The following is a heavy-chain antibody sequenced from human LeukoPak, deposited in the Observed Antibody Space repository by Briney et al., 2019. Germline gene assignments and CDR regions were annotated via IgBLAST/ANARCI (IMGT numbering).Heavy chain of an antibody. CDR1: GFTFNDYG. CDR2: INWNGGST. D-gene: IGHD2-15*01. V-gene: IGHV3-20*04. Sequence: PGGSLRLSCAASGFTFNDYGMTWVRQVSGKGLEWVSNINWNGGSTGYTDSVKGRFTISRDNAKNSLYLQMNSLRAEDTALYYCGRGDFSVTPTPTYYYYYMDVGAKGTRVTAPS. CDR3: GRGDFSVTPTPTYYYYYMDV. J-gene: IGHJ6*03.